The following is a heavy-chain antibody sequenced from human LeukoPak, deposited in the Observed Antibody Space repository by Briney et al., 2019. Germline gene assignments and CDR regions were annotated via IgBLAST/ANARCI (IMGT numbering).Heavy chain of an antibody. Sequence: SETLSLTCTVSGGSISGGGYYWSWIRQHPGKGLEWIGYIYYSGSTYYNPSLKSRVTISVDMSKNQFSLKLSSVTAADTAVYYCARRGSGWSTAIDYWGQGTLVTVSS. CDR2: IYYSGST. CDR3: ARRGSGWSTAIDY. CDR1: GGSISGGGYY. V-gene: IGHV4-31*03. D-gene: IGHD6-19*01. J-gene: IGHJ4*02.